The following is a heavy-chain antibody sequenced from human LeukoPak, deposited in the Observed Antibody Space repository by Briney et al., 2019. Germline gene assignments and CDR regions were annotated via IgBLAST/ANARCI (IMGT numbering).Heavy chain of an antibody. V-gene: IGHV5-51*01. D-gene: IGHD2-15*01. CDR2: IYPGDSVT. CDR3: ARLEGLQLRASFDY. Sequence: GESLKISCKGSGYIFTTSWIGWVRQMPEKGLEWMGIIYPGDSVTRYSPSFQGQVTISADKSTNTAYLQWSALKASDTAMYYCARLEGLQLRASFDYWGQGTLVTVSS. J-gene: IGHJ4*02. CDR1: GYIFTTSW.